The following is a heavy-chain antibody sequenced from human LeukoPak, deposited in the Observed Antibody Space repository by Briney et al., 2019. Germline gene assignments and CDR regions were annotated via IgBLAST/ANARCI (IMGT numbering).Heavy chain of an antibody. Sequence: PGGSLRLSCEASGFTFSNYWMSWVRQASGKGLEWVGRIRSKANSYATAYAASVKGRFTISRDDSKNTAYLQMNSLKTEDTAVYYCTRLKPLRDALLSIWGQGTMVTVSS. CDR1: GFTFSNYW. D-gene: IGHD3-16*01. J-gene: IGHJ3*02. V-gene: IGHV3-73*01. CDR3: TRLKPLRDALLSI. CDR2: IRSKANSYAT.